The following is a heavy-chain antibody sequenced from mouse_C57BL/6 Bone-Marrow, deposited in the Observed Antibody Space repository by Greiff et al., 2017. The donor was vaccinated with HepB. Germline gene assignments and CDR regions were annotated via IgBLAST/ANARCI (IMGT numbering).Heavy chain of an antibody. D-gene: IGHD2-3*01. V-gene: IGHV1-15*01. Sequence: VQLQQSGAELVRPGASVTLSCKASGYTFTDYEMHWVKQTPVHGLEWIGAIDPETGGTAYNQKFKGKAILTADKSSSTAYMELRSLTSEDSAVYYCTRSGWLLRGAWFAYWGQGTLVTVSA. CDR3: TRSGWLLRGAWFAY. CDR2: IDPETGGT. CDR1: GYTFTDYE. J-gene: IGHJ3*01.